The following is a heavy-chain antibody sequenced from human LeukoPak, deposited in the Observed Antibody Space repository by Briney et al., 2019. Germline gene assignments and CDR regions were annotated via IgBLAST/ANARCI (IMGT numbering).Heavy chain of an antibody. CDR1: GYTFTSYY. CDR3: AKGYYDFWSGYYTGYYGMDV. J-gene: IGHJ6*02. V-gene: IGHV1-46*01. CDR2: INPSGGST. Sequence: GASVKVSCKASGYTFTSYYMHWVRQAPGQGLEWMGIINPSGGSTSYAQKFQGRVTMTRDTSTSTVYMELSSLRSEDTAVYYCAKGYYDFWSGYYTGYYGMDVWGQGTTVTVSS. D-gene: IGHD3-3*01.